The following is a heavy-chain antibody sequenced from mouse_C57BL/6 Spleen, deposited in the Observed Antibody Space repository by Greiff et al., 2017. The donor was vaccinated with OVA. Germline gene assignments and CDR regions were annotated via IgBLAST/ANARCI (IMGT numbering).Heavy chain of an antibody. V-gene: IGHV2-9-1*01. CDR2: IWTGGGT. CDR3: ARLHYYGSSPFDY. CDR1: GFSLPSYA. D-gene: IGHD1-1*01. Sequence: VILVESGPGLVAPSQSLSITCTVSGFSLPSYAISCVRQPPGKGLAWLGVIWTGGGTNYNSALKSRLSISKDNSKSQVFLKMNSLQTVDTARYYCARLHYYGSSPFDYWGQGTTLTVSS. J-gene: IGHJ2*01.